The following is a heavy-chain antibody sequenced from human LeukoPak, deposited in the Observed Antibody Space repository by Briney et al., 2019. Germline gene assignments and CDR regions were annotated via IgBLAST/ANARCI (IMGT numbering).Heavy chain of an antibody. CDR1: GGSISTSNSY. Sequence: PSETLSLTCAVSGGSISTSNSYWGWIRRPPGKRLEWIASIYYSGNTYYSPSLMSRVTISVDTSKNQFSLNLRSVTAADTAVYYCARAPHFFDTTGSRYYFDYWGQGALVTVSS. CDR3: ARAPHFFDTTGSRYYFDY. D-gene: IGHD3-22*01. CDR2: IYYSGNT. V-gene: IGHV4-39*07. J-gene: IGHJ4*02.